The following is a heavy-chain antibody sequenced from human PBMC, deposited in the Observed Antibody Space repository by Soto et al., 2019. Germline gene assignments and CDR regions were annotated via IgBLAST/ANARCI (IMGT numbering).Heavy chain of an antibody. CDR1: GFTFSTYG. D-gene: IGHD2-2*01. Sequence: QVQLVESGGGVVQPGRSLRLSCVASGFTFSTYGMHWVRQAPGKGLEWVAVISYDGKNKYYADSVKGRLTISRDNSKNTVYLQMSRLRGEDTAVYYCAKGQHCSSTSCYFYHYGMDVWGLGTTVAVSS. J-gene: IGHJ6*02. CDR2: ISYDGKNK. V-gene: IGHV3-30*18. CDR3: AKGQHCSSTSCYFYHYGMDV.